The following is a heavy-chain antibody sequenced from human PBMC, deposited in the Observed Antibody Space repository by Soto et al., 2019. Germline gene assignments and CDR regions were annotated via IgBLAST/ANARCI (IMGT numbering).Heavy chain of an antibody. CDR2: IWYDGSNK. D-gene: IGHD6-19*01. J-gene: IGHJ5*02. V-gene: IGHV3-33*01. Sequence: GGSLRLSCAASGFTFSSYGMHWVRQAPGKGLEWVAVIWYDGSNKYYADSVKGRFTISRDNSKNTLYLQMSSLRAEDTAVYYCARKAVTGTGGWFDPWGQGTLVTVSS. CDR1: GFTFSSYG. CDR3: ARKAVTGTGGWFDP.